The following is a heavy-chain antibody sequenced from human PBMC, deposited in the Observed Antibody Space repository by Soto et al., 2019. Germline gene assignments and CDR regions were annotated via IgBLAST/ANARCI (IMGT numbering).Heavy chain of an antibody. CDR1: GGTFSSYA. J-gene: IGHJ6*02. CDR3: ARSGFETTAVTLGYYGMDV. Sequence: SVKVSCKASGGTFSSYAISWVRQAPGQGLEWMGGIIPIFGTANYAQKFQGRVTITADESTSTAYMELSSLRSEDTAVYYCARSGFETTAVTLGYYGMDVWGQGTTVTVSS. CDR2: IIPIFGTA. D-gene: IGHD4-17*01. V-gene: IGHV1-69*13.